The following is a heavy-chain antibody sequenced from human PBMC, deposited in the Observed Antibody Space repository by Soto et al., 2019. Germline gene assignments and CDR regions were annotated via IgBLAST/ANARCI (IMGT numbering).Heavy chain of an antibody. CDR3: ARDVVGRYDSWGGYYVR. J-gene: IGHJ4*02. CDR2: ISYDATNQ. V-gene: IGHV3-30-3*01. Sequence: QVQLVESGGGVVQPGRSLRLSCTASGFIFSQYVMHWVRQAPGKGLEWVAIISYDATNQYYADSVRGRFTISRDNSNNTVYPQMNRLSAQDTAVCYCARDVVGRYDSWGGYYVRWGQGTRVTVSS. D-gene: IGHD3-3*01. CDR1: GFIFSQYV.